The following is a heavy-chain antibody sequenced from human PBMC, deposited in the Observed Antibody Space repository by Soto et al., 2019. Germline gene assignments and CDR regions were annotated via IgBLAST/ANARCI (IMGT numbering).Heavy chain of an antibody. CDR3: AHSAAAGTPPGNRNWFDP. D-gene: IGHD6-13*01. CDR2: IYWNDDK. CDR1: GFSLSTSGVG. Sequence: QITLKESGPTLVKATQTLTLTCTFSGFSLSTSGVGVGWIRQPPGKALEWLALIYWNDDKRYSPSLKSRLTITKDTSKNQVVLTMTNMDPVDTAKYYCAHSAAAGTPPGNRNWFDPWGQVTLVTVSS. V-gene: IGHV2-5*01. J-gene: IGHJ5*02.